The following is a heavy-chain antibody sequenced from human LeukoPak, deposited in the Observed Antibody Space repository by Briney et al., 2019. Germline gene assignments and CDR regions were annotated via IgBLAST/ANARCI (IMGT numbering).Heavy chain of an antibody. CDR2: VSHSGYT. D-gene: IGHD3-10*01. J-gene: IGHJ2*01. CDR1: GDSVVNGDW. Sequence: RSETLSLTCDVSGDSVVNGDWWTWVRQPPGKGLEWIGEVSHSGYTNYNPSLESRVAISIDKSNNHFSLTLRSVAAADTAVYFCSKRSATYTWYLDVWGRGTLVTVSS. V-gene: IGHV4/OR15-8*02. CDR3: SKRSATYTWYLDV.